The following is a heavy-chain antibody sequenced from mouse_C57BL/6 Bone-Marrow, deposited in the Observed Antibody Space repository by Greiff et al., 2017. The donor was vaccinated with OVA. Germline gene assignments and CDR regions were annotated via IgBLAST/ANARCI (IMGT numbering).Heavy chain of an antibody. CDR2: IWSDGST. Sequence: VKLQESGPGLVAPSQSLSITCTVSGFSLTSYGVHWVRQPPGKGLEWLVVIWSDGSTTYNSALKSRLSLSKDNSKSQVFLKMNSLQTDDTAMYYCARHVYGSSYDWYFDVWGTGTTVTVSS. V-gene: IGHV2-6-1*01. J-gene: IGHJ1*03. D-gene: IGHD1-1*01. CDR3: ARHVYGSSYDWYFDV. CDR1: GFSLTSYG.